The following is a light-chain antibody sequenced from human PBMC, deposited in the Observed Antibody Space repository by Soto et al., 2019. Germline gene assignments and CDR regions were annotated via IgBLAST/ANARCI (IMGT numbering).Light chain of an antibody. J-gene: IGLJ1*01. CDR1: SSDVGGYNS. Sequence: QSVLTQPPSASGSLGQSVTLSCTGTSSDVGGYNSVSWYQQRPGKAPKLLIYDVNKRPSGVPARFSGSKSGNTASLTISGLQAEDEADYYCSSYTSTNTLAVFGTGTKHTVL. CDR2: DVN. CDR3: SSYTSTNTLAV. V-gene: IGLV2-8*01.